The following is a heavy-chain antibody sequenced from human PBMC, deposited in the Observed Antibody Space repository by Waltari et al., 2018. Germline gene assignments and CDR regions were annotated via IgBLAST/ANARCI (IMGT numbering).Heavy chain of an antibody. CDR1: AYKFSSYW. D-gene: IGHD6-25*01. J-gene: IGHJ4*02. Sequence: EGQLVQSGAEVKKPGESLKISCKGSAYKFSSYWIGWVRQVPGKGLEWMGIIYPGDSDTRDSPSCQGQVTISVDKSISTAYLQWSSLKTSDTAMYYCARSTGSGYPALDWWGQGTLVTVSS. CDR3: ARSTGSGYPALDW. V-gene: IGHV5-51*03. CDR2: IYPGDSDT.